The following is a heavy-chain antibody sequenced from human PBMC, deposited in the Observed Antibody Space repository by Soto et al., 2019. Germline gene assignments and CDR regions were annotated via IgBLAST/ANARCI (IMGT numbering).Heavy chain of an antibody. CDR1: GFTFRSFT. D-gene: IGHD6-13*01. J-gene: IGHJ5*02. Sequence: LRLSCAASGFTFRSFTMHWVRQAPGKGLEWVSTISSNSAYIYYTDALRGRFTISRDNAKNSLHLQMNSLRAEDTAVYYCTRDASRDSSARGWFDPWGPGTLVTVSS. CDR2: ISSNSAYI. V-gene: IGHV3-21*01. CDR3: TRDASRDSSARGWFDP.